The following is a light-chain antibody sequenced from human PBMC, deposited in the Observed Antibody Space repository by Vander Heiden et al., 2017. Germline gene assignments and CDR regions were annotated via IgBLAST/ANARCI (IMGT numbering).Light chain of an antibody. CDR1: QSISSY. J-gene: IGKJ1*01. Sequence: DIQMTQPPYSLSASVGDRVTNTCRASQSISSYLNWYQQKPGKAPKLLIYAASSLQSGVPSRFSGSGSGTDFTLTISSLQPEDFATYYCQQSYSTPRTFGQGTKVEIK. CDR2: AAS. CDR3: QQSYSTPRT. V-gene: IGKV1-39*01.